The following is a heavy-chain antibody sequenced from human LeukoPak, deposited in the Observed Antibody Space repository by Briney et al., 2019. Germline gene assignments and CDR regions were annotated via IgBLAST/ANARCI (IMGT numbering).Heavy chain of an antibody. CDR2: ISAYNGNT. CDR1: GYTFTSYG. Sequence: GASVKVSCKASGYTFTSYGISWVRQAPGQGLEWRGGISAYNGNTNYAQKLQGRVPMTTGTSTSTAYMELRSLRSDDTAVYYCARAYYDILTGYFYYYYYMDVWGKGTTVTVSS. D-gene: IGHD3-9*01. J-gene: IGHJ6*03. V-gene: IGHV1-18*01. CDR3: ARAYYDILTGYFYYYYYMDV.